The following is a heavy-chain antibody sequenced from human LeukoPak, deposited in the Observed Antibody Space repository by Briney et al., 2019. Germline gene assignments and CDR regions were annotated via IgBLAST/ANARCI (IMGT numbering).Heavy chain of an antibody. V-gene: IGHV4-59*12. CDR1: GGSISSYY. CDR3: ARGGVVGATLTDYFDY. CDR2: IYYSGST. J-gene: IGHJ4*02. D-gene: IGHD1-26*01. Sequence: SETLSLTCTVSGGSISSYYWSWIRQPPGKGLEWIGYIYYSGSTNYNPSLKSRVTISVDTSKNQFSLKLSSVTAADTAVYYCARGGVVGATLTDYFDYWGQGTLVTVSS.